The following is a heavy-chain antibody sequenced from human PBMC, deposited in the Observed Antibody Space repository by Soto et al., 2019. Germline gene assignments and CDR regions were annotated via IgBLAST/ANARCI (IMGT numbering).Heavy chain of an antibody. J-gene: IGHJ4*02. D-gene: IGHD2-15*01. CDR3: TTDALVVVVAATFPFDY. CDR1: GYRFSSYR. Sequence: GGSPKISCKGSGYRFSSYRIAWGRQMPGEGLEWMGIIDPSDSDIRYSPSFQGQVTISRDDSKNTLYLQMNSLKTEDTAVYYCTTDALVVVVAATFPFDYWGQGTLVTVSS. CDR2: IDPSDSDI. V-gene: IGHV5-51*01.